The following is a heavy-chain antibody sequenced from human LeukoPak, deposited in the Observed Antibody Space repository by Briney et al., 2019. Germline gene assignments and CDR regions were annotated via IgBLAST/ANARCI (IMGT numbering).Heavy chain of an antibody. CDR3: ARHCRTSTCYLYDY. Sequence: SETLSLTCTVSGGSISSTSYYWGWIRQPPGKGLEWIASIYYTGSTLYNPSLQSRVTISVDTARSQISLKLTSVTAADTAVYYCARHCRTSTCYLYDYWGQGTLVTVPS. CDR1: GGSISSTSYY. D-gene: IGHD2-2*01. V-gene: IGHV4-39*01. CDR2: IYYTGST. J-gene: IGHJ4*02.